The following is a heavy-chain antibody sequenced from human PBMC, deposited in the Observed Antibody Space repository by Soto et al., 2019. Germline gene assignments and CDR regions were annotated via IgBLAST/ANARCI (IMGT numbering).Heavy chain of an antibody. J-gene: IGHJ5*02. D-gene: IGHD2-15*01. CDR1: GYTFTSYG. Sequence: ASVKVSCKASGYTFTSYGISWVRQAPGQGLEWMGWISAYNGNTNYAQKLQGRGTMTTDTSTSTGYMELRSLRSDNTAVYYCARGDIVVVVAAPGTGNNWFAPWGQGTLVTVSS. V-gene: IGHV1-18*01. CDR3: ARGDIVVVVAAPGTGNNWFAP. CDR2: ISAYNGNT.